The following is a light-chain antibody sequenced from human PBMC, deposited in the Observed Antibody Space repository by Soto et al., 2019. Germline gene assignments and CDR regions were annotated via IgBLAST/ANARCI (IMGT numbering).Light chain of an antibody. CDR1: SSIGAGYD. CDR3: QSHDSGLSGV. CDR2: GNN. J-gene: IGLJ3*02. Sequence: QSVLTQPPSGSGAPGQSITISCTGSSSIGAGYDVQWYQQLPGTAPKLLIYGNNNRPSGVPDRFSGSRSGSSASLAITGLQAEDEADYYCQSHDSGLSGVFGGGTKLTVL. V-gene: IGLV1-40*01.